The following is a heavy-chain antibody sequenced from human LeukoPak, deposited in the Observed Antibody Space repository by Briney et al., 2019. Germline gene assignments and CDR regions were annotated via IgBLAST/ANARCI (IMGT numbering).Heavy chain of an antibody. CDR3: ARVKIGRYFDL. J-gene: IGHJ2*01. V-gene: IGHV4-59*01. CDR1: GGSICSYY. Sequence: SETLSLTCTVSGGSICSYYWSWIRQPPGKGLEWIGYIYYSGSTNYNPSLKSRVTISVDTSKNQFSLKLSSVTAADTAVYYCARVKIGRYFDLWGRGTLVTVSS. CDR2: IYYSGST.